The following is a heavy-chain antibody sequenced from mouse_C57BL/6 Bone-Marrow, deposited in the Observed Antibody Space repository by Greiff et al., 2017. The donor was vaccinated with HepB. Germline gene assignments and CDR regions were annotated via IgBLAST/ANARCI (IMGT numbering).Heavy chain of an antibody. V-gene: IGHV14-4*01. CDR2: IDPENGDT. J-gene: IGHJ3*01. CDR3: TTSRAWFAY. CDR1: GFNIKDDY. Sequence: EVQLQQSGAELVRPGASVKLSCTASGFNIKDDYMHWVKQRPEQGLEWIGWIDPENGDTEYASKFQGKATITADTSSNTAYLQLSSLTSEDTAVYYCTTSRAWFAYWGQGTLGTVSA.